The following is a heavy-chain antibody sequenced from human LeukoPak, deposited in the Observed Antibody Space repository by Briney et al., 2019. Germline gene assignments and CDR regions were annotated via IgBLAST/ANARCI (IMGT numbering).Heavy chain of an antibody. V-gene: IGHV3-21*04. J-gene: IGHJ4*02. D-gene: IGHD3-22*01. CDR2: ISSSSSYI. CDR1: GFTFSSYS. Sequence: GGSLRLSCAASGFTFSSYSMNWVRQAPGKGLEWVSSISSSSSYIYYADSVKGRFTISRDNAKNTLYVQVNSLGTEDTAAYYCAKGSYYDSSGSFYFDYWGQGTLVTVSS. CDR3: AKGSYYDSSGSFYFDY.